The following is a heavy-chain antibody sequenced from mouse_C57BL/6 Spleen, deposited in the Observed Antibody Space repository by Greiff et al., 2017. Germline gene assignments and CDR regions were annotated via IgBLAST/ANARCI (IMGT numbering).Heavy chain of an antibody. V-gene: IGHV1-82*01. CDR2: IYPGDGDT. CDR1: GYAFSSSW. CDR3: ANHYYGSSYGAY. Sequence: QVQLQQSGPELVKPGASVKISCKASGYAFSSSWMNWVKQRPGKGLEWIGRIYPGDGDTNYNGKFKGKATLTAAKSSSTAYMQLSSLTSEDSAVYFCANHYYGSSYGAYWGQGTLDTVSA. D-gene: IGHD1-1*01. J-gene: IGHJ3*01.